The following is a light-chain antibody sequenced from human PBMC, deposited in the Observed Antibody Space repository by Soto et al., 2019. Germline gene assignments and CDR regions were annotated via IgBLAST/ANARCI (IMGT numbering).Light chain of an antibody. CDR2: EVS. V-gene: IGLV2-14*01. Sequence: QSALTQPASVSGSPGQSITISCTGTSSDVGNYNYVSWYQQHPGKAPQLMIYEVSNRPSGVSNRFSGSKSGNTASLTISGLQAEDEADYYCSSYTSSSTPYVFGTGTKVTVL. J-gene: IGLJ1*01. CDR3: SSYTSSSTPYV. CDR1: SSDVGNYNY.